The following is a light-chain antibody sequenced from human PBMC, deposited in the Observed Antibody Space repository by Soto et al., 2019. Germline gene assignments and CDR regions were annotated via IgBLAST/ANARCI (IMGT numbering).Light chain of an antibody. V-gene: IGLV1-44*01. CDR3: SAWDDRLNGQV. J-gene: IGLJ1*01. CDR1: SSNIGGNP. Sequence: QSVLTQPPSASATPGQRVTISCSGGSSNIGGNPVSWYQQVPRTAPRLLIFNDNLRPAGVPDRFSGSKSGPSASLAISGLQSEDEADYHCSAWDDRLNGQVFGTGTKLTVL. CDR2: NDN.